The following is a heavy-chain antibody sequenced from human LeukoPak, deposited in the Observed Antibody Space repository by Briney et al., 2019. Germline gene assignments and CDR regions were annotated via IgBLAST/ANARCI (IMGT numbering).Heavy chain of an antibody. V-gene: IGHV1-2*02. J-gene: IGHJ6*03. CDR3: ARDRSEYCSSTSCYKGYYYYMDV. Sequence: ASVKVSCKASGYTFTGYYMHWVRQAPGQGLEWMGWINSNSGGTNYAQKFQGRVTMTRDTSISTAYMELSRLRSDDTAVYYCARDRSEYCSSTSCYKGYYYYMDVWGKGTTVTVSS. D-gene: IGHD2-2*02. CDR2: INSNSGGT. CDR1: GYTFTGYY.